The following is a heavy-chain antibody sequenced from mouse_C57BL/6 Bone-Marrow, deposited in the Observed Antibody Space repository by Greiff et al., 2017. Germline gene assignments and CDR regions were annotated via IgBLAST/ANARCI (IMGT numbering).Heavy chain of an antibody. V-gene: IGHV1-55*01. J-gene: IGHJ3*01. D-gene: IGHD3-2*02. CDR1: GYTFTSYW. CDR3: AVDSSGYGWFAY. Sequence: QVQLQQPGAELVKPGASVKMSCKASGYTFTSYWITWVKQRPGQGLEWIGDIYPGSGSTNYNEKFKSKATLTVDTSSSTAYMQLSSLTSEDYAVYYCAVDSSGYGWFAYWGQGTLVTVSA. CDR2: IYPGSGST.